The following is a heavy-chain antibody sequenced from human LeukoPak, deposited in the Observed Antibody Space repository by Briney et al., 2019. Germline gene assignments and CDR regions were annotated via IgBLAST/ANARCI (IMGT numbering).Heavy chain of an antibody. CDR1: GFSFADDV. Sequence: GGGLRDSCAPPGFSFADDVVCWVWDGLGESVGWVSGISWTSSRLAYADSVKSRFTISRDNANQSLYLKMNSMRAEDTALYYCAKNIGNRFRGYSYGFDYWGQGTLVTVSS. CDR2: ISWTSSRL. J-gene: IGHJ4*02. V-gene: IGHV3-9*01. CDR3: AKNIGNRFRGYSYGFDY. D-gene: IGHD5-18*01.